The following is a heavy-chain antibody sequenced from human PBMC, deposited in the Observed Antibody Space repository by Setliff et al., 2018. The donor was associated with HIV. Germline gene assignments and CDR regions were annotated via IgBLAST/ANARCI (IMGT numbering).Heavy chain of an antibody. CDR2: IRYDGSNE. CDR3: AKDSLAAIGPYYCDY. J-gene: IGHJ4*02. Sequence: PGGSLRLSCAASGFTFSNYNMNWVRQAPGKGLEWVAFIRYDGSNEYYVDSVRGRFTISRDDSKNTLYLQMNSLRPEDTAMYYCAKDSLAAIGPYYCDYWGQGTLVTVSS. CDR1: GFTFSNYN. D-gene: IGHD6-13*01. V-gene: IGHV3-30*02.